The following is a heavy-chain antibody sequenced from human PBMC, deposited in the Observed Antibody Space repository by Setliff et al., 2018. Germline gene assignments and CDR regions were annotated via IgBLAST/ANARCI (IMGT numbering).Heavy chain of an antibody. CDR1: GDSISSGYYY. Sequence: TLSLPSTVSGDSISSGYYYWNWIRQSAGKGLEWIGHFYTSGNTNYNPSLKSQVTISVDTSKTQCSLKLSAVTAADTATSYCAIGGPTLTITLVLVVSSFDIWVQGSRVTVSS. V-gene: IGHV4-61*09. CDR3: AIGGPTLTITLVLVVSSFDI. D-gene: IGHD5-12*01. CDR2: FYTSGNT. J-gene: IGHJ5*02.